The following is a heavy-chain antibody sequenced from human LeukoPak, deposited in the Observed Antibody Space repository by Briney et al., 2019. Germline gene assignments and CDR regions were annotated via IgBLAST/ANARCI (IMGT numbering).Heavy chain of an antibody. CDR1: GFTVSSNY. J-gene: IGHJ6*03. CDR3: AREAVGYYYYYMDV. CDR2: IYSGGST. D-gene: IGHD1-26*01. V-gene: IGHV3-53*01. Sequence: GGSLRLSCAASGFTVSSNYMSWVRQAPGKGLEWVSVIYSGGSTYYADSVKGRFTISRDNSKNTLYLQMNSLRAEDTAVYYCAREAVGYYYYYMDVWGKGTMVTVSS.